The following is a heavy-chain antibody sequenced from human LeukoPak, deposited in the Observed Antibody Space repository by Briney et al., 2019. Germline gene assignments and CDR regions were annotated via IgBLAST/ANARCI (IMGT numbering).Heavy chain of an antibody. V-gene: IGHV4-34*01. CDR2: INHRGST. D-gene: IGHD6-13*01. Sequence: PSETLSLTCAVYGGSFSHYYWSWIRQPPGKGLEWIGEINHRGSTNYNPSLKSRVTISVDTSKNQFSLKLSSVTAADTAVYYCARVPIAAAGTSDYWGQGTLVTVSS. CDR3: ARVPIAAAGTSDY. CDR1: GGSFSHYY. J-gene: IGHJ4*02.